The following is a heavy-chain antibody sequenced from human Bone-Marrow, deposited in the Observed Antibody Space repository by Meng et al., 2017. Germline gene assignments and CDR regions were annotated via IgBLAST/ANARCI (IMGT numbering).Heavy chain of an antibody. D-gene: IGHD6-19*01. Sequence: GGSLRLSCAASGFTFSSYAMHWVRQAPGKGLEWVANIKQDGSEKYYVDSVKGRFTISRDNAKNSLYLQMNSLRAEDTAVYYCAREVRGSSGWYWSRVDYFDYWGQGTLVTVSS. V-gene: IGHV3-7*01. CDR1: GFTFSSYA. CDR3: AREVRGSSGWYWSRVDYFDY. J-gene: IGHJ4*02. CDR2: IKQDGSEK.